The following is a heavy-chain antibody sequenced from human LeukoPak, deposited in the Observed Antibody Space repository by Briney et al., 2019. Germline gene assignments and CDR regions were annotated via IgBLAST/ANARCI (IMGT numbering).Heavy chain of an antibody. CDR3: ARGGGSYFDY. CDR1: GSTFRSSG. J-gene: IGHJ4*02. V-gene: IGHV3-74*01. CDR2: INSDGSTT. D-gene: IGHD1-26*01. Sequence: PGGSMTLSCAASGSTFRSSGIHWVRQAPGKGLVWVSRINSDGSTTNYVDSVKGRFTISRDNAKNTLYLQMNSLRAEDTAVYYCARGGGSYFDYWGQGTLVTVSS.